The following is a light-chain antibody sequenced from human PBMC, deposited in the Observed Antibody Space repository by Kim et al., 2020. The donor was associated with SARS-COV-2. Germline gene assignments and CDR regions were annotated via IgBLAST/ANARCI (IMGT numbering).Light chain of an antibody. CDR2: AAS. CDR3: QQYYNYPRT. J-gene: IGKJ2*01. V-gene: IGKV1-8*01. Sequence: AIRMTQSPSSFSASTGDRVTITCRASQGISSYLAWYQQKPGKAPKLLIYAASTLQSGVPSRFSGSGSGTDFTLTISCLQSEDFATYYCQQYYNYPRTFGQETKLEI. CDR1: QGISSY.